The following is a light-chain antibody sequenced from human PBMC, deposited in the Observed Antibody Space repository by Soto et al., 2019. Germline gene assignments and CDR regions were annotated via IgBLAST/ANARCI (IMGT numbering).Light chain of an antibody. CDR2: EVT. J-gene: IGLJ2*01. CDR1: SSDVGSYNF. V-gene: IGLV2-8*01. CDR3: SSYAGSNNFGVL. Sequence: QSVLTQPPSASGSPGQSVTISCTGTSSDVGSYNFVSWYQQHTGKAPKLMIYEVTKRPSGVPDRFSGSKSDNTASLTVSGLQAEDEADYYCSSYAGSNNFGVLFGGGTKLTVL.